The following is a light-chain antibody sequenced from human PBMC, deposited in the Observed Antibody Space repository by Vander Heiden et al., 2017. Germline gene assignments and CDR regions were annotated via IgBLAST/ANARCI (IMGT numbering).Light chain of an antibody. CDR2: DAS. Sequence: DIQMTQSPSSLSASVGDRVTITCQASQDIRKFLTWFQHKPGKAPKVLIYDASILETGVPSRFTGSGSGTHFTFTINSQQPEDIATYFCQQYDNLPLTFGPGTKVDI. CDR3: QQYDNLPLT. V-gene: IGKV1-33*01. J-gene: IGKJ3*01. CDR1: QDIRKF.